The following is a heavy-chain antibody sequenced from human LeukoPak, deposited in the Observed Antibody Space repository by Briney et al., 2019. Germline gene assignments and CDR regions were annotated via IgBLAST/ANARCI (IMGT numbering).Heavy chain of an antibody. CDR2: ISYDGSNK. V-gene: IGHV3-30-3*01. CDR3: ARVSVGGAAVDY. J-gene: IGHJ4*02. CDR1: GFTFSSYA. Sequence: GRSLRFTCAASGFTFSSYAMHWVRQAPGKGLEWVAVISYDGSNKYYADSVKGRFTISRDNSKNTLYLQMNSLRAEDTAVYYCARVSVGGAAVDYWGQGTLVTVSS. D-gene: IGHD6-13*01.